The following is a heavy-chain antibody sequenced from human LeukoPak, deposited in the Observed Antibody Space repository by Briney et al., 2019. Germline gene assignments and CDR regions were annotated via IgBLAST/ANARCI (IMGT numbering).Heavy chain of an antibody. CDR3: ARVTSRLGWFDP. V-gene: IGHV4-39*07. CDR2: ISHSGST. Sequence: SETLSLTCTVSGGSISSSSYYWGWIRQPPGKGLEWIGSISHSGSTYYKPSLKSRVTISVDTSKNQFSLKLRSVTAADTAVYYCARVTSRLGWFDPWGQGTLVTVSS. D-gene: IGHD1-14*01. J-gene: IGHJ5*02. CDR1: GGSISSSSYY.